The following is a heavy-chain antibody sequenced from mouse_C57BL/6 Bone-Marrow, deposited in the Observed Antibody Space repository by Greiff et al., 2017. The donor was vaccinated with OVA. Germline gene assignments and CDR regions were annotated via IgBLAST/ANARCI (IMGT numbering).Heavy chain of an antibody. V-gene: IGHV1-61*01. CDR3: ARGFYYGSPWFAY. CDR1: GYTFTRYW. Sequence: QAQLQHPGAELVRPGSSVKLSCKASGYTFTRYWPGRVKPRPGQGLEWIGNIYPSDSETHYNQQFTDKATLTVDKSSSTAYMQLSSLTSEDSAVYYCARGFYYGSPWFAYWGQETLVTVS. CDR2: IYPSDSET. J-gene: IGHJ3*01. D-gene: IGHD2-1*01.